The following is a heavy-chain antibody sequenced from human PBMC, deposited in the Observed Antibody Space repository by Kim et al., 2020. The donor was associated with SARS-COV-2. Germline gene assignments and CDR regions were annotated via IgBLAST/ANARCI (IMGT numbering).Heavy chain of an antibody. V-gene: IGHV4-59*01. J-gene: IGHJ3*02. CDR1: GGSISSYY. D-gene: IGHD2-2*01. Sequence: SETLSLTCTVSGGSISSYYWSWIRQPPGKGLEWIAYIYYSGSTNYNPSLKSRVTISVDTSKNQFSLKLSSVTAADTAVYYCARYNPAATAFDIWGQGTMVTVSS. CDR2: IYYSGST. CDR3: ARYNPAATAFDI.